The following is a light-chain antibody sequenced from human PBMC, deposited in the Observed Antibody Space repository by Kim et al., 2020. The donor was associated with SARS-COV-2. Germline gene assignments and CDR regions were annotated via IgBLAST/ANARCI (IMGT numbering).Light chain of an antibody. CDR2: GAS. V-gene: IGKV3-20*01. CDR1: QSVRSSY. Sequence: PGARATPSCRTSQSVRSSYLAWYQQKLGQAPRLLIYGASSRATGIPDRFSGSGSGTDFTLAISRLEPEDFAVYYCQQYGSSPLTFGGGTKVDIK. CDR3: QQYGSSPLT. J-gene: IGKJ4*01.